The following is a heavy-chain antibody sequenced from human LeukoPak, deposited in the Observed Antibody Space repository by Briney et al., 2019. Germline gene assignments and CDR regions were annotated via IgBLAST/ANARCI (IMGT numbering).Heavy chain of an antibody. CDR1: GVSISSGDYY. V-gene: IGHV4-30-4*08. Sequence: SETLSLTCTVSGVSISSGDYYWSWIRQPRGKGLEWIGYIYYSGSTYYNPSLKSRATISVDTSKNQFSLKLSSVTAADTAVYYCARAFGGFLEWLPDYWGQGTLVTVSS. CDR3: ARAFGGFLEWLPDY. CDR2: IYYSGST. J-gene: IGHJ4*02. D-gene: IGHD3-3*01.